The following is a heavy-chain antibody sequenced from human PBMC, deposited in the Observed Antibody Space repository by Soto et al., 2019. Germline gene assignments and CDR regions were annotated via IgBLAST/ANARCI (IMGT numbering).Heavy chain of an antibody. CDR1: GFSLSTSGVG. V-gene: IGHV2-5*02. CDR3: AHLYSSSWYDY. Sequence: QITLKESGPTLVKPTQTLTLTCTFSGFSLSTSGVGVGWIRQPPGKALEWLALIYWDDDKRYSPSLKSRLTTPKDTSKNQVVLTMTNMDPVDTATHYCAHLYSSSWYDYWGQGTLVTVSS. CDR2: IYWDDDK. J-gene: IGHJ4*02. D-gene: IGHD6-13*01.